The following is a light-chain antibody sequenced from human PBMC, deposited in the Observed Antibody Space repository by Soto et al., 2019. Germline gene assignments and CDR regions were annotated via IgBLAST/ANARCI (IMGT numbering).Light chain of an antibody. Sequence: VLTQSPATLSLSPGERATLSCRASENVRTFVDWYQQKPGQAPRLLIYGASNRATDIPARFSGSGSGTDFTLTISNLEPEDFAVYYCQQRTNWLTFGGGTRVEI. CDR1: ENVRTF. CDR3: QQRTNWLT. V-gene: IGKV3-11*01. J-gene: IGKJ4*01. CDR2: GAS.